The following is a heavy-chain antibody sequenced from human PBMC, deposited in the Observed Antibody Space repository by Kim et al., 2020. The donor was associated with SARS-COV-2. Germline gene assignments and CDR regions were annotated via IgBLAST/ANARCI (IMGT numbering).Heavy chain of an antibody. V-gene: IGHV3-30*18. D-gene: IGHD6-13*01. CDR2: ISFDGSNK. CDR3: AKDPSNARYSSNWCVDY. J-gene: IGHJ4*02. CDR1: GFTFSKYG. Sequence: GGSLRLSCAASGFTFSKYGMHWVRQAPGKGLEWVAGISFDGSNKYHADSVKGRFTISRDNSKNTLYLQMNSLRAEDTAVYYCAKDPSNARYSSNWCVDYWGQGTLVTVSS.